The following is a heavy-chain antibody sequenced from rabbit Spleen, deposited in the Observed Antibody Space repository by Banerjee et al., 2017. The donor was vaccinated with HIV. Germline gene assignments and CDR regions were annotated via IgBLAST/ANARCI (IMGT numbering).Heavy chain of an antibody. CDR3: ARGDGGLNGYAFNL. V-gene: IGHV1S40*01. CDR1: GFSFAFNDY. Sequence: QSLEESGGDLVKPGASVTLTCTASGFSFAFNDYMCWVRQAPGKGLEWIACIHSGDSGYTYYATWAKGRFTISKTSSTTVTLQMTSLTAADTATYFCARGDGGLNGYAFNLWGQGTLVTVS. CDR2: IHSGDSGYT. D-gene: IGHD6-1*01. J-gene: IGHJ4*01.